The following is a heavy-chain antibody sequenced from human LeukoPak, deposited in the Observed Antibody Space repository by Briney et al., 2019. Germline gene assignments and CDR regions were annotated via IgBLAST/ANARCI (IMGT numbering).Heavy chain of an antibody. D-gene: IGHD6-13*01. CDR2: IYHSGST. CDR1: GGSISSGGYS. Sequence: SETLSLTCAVSGGSISSGGYSWSWIRQPPGKGLEWIVYIYHSGSTYYNPSLKSRVTISVDRSKNQFSLKLSSVTAADTAVYYCARAPGIAAAGTPYFDYWGQGTLVTVSS. V-gene: IGHV4-30-2*01. J-gene: IGHJ4*02. CDR3: ARAPGIAAAGTPYFDY.